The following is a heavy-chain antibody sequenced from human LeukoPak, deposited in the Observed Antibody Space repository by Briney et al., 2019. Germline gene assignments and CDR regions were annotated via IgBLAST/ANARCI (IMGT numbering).Heavy chain of an antibody. D-gene: IGHD3-3*01. CDR3: ASEVYDFWSGYYIGAFDY. CDR2: ISSSSSYI. V-gene: IGHV3-21*01. J-gene: IGHJ4*02. Sequence: GGSLRLSCAASGFTFSSYSMNWVRQAPGKGLEWVSSISSSSSYIYYADSVKGRFTISRDNAKNSLYLQMNSLRAEDTAVYYCASEVYDFWSGYYIGAFDYWGQGTLVTVSS. CDR1: GFTFSSYS.